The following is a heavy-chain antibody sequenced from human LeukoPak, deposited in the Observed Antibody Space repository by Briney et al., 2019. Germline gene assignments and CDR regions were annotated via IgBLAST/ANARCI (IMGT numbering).Heavy chain of an antibody. D-gene: IGHD4-17*01. Sequence: GGSLRLSCAAPGFSFDDYAMHWGRHGPGKGLEWVSGISWNSRSIGYADSVKGRLTISRDNAKNSLYLQMNSLRAEDTALYYCAKADDYGDYMWGQGTLVTVSS. CDR3: AKADDYGDYM. CDR2: ISWNSRSI. CDR1: GFSFDDYA. V-gene: IGHV3-9*01. J-gene: IGHJ4*02.